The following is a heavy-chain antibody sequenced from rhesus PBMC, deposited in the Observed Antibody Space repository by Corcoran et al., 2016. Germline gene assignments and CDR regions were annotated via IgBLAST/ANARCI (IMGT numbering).Heavy chain of an antibody. V-gene: IGHV4-73*01. CDR2: IDFNTATT. Sequence: QVRLQQWGEGLVKPSETLSLTCAVYGGSISAYFWTWIRQPPGKGLEWIGNIDFNTATTNYNPSLNNRVTVSKDTSKNQFSLKLNSVTAADTAVYYCASVDDGSGFPDFWGQGVLVTVSS. CDR1: GGSISAYF. D-gene: IGHD2-21*01. J-gene: IGHJ4*01. CDR3: ASVDDGSGFPDF.